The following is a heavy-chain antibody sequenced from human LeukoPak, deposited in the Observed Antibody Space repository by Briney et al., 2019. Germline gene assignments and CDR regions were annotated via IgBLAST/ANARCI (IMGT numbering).Heavy chain of an antibody. D-gene: IGHD6-13*01. V-gene: IGHV4-61*02. CDR3: ARDHPPAAAYPYYYYMDV. CDR1: GGSISSGSYY. CDR2: IYTSGST. J-gene: IGHJ6*03. Sequence: SQTLSLTCTVSGGSISSGSYYWSWIQQPAGKGLECIGRIYTSGSTNYDPSLKSRVTISVDTSKNQFSLKLSSVTAADTAVYYCARDHPPAAAYPYYYYMDVWGKGTTVTVSS.